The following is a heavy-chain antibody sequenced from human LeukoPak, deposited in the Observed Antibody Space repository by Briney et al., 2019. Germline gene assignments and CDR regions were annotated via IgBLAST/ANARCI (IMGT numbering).Heavy chain of an antibody. V-gene: IGHV1-69*02. D-gene: IGHD1-26*01. CDR3: STSGSYSNTNFDY. Sequence: SVKVSCKASGGTFSSYTISWVRQAPGQGLEWMGRIIPILGIANYAQKFQGRVTITADKSTSTAYVELSSLRSEDTAVYYCSTSGSYSNTNFDYWGQGTLVTVSS. CDR1: GGTFSSYT. CDR2: IIPILGIA. J-gene: IGHJ4*02.